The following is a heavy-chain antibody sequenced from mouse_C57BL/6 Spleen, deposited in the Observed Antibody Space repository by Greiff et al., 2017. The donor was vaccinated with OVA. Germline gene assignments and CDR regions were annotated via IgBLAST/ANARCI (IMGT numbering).Heavy chain of an antibody. CDR2: IHPNSGST. D-gene: IGHD3-2*02. J-gene: IGHJ3*01. V-gene: IGHV1-64*01. CDR3: AKDSSGYWFAY. Sequence: VQLQQSGAELVKPGASVKLSCKASGYTFTSYWMHWVKQRPGQGLEWIGMIHPNSGSTNYNEKFKSKATLTVDKSSSTAYMQLSSLTSEDSAVYYCAKDSSGYWFAYWGQGTLVTVSA. CDR1: GYTFTSYW.